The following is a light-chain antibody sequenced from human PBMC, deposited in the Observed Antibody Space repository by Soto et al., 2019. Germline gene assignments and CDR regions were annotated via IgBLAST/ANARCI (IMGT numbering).Light chain of an antibody. Sequence: IQLTQSPSSLSASVGDRVTITCRASQGISSYLAWNQQKPGKAPKLLIYAASTLQSGVPSRFSGSGSGTDFTLTISSLQPEDFATYYCQQLNSYPRTFGQGTKVDIK. CDR3: QQLNSYPRT. V-gene: IGKV1-9*01. J-gene: IGKJ1*01. CDR1: QGISSY. CDR2: AAS.